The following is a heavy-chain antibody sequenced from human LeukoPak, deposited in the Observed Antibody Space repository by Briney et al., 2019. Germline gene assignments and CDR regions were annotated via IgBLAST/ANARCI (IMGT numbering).Heavy chain of an antibody. CDR3: AKDGRYSSGLGAFDI. CDR2: FSGSGGST. V-gene: IGHV3-23*01. Sequence: PGGSLRLSCAVSGFTFSNYAMSWVRQAPGKGLEWVSGFSGSGGSTYYADSVKGRFTISRDNSKNTLYLQMNSLRAEDTAVYYCAKDGRYSSGLGAFDIWGQGTMVTVSS. CDR1: GFTFSNYA. D-gene: IGHD6-19*01. J-gene: IGHJ3*02.